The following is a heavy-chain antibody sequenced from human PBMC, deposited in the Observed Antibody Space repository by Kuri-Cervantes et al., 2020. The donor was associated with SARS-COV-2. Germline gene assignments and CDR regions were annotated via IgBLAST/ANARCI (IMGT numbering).Heavy chain of an antibody. V-gene: IGHV3-30*03. J-gene: IGHJ4*02. CDR3: TTEGRGLLRGNYFDY. D-gene: IGHD3-22*01. Sequence: GGSLRLSCAASGFVFSSHGMHWVRQAPDKGREWVAAISNDGSNKYYADSVKGRFTISRDNSKNTLYLQMNSLKTEDTAVYYCTTEGRGLLRGNYFDYWGQGTLVTVSS. CDR2: ISNDGSNK. CDR1: GFVFSSHG.